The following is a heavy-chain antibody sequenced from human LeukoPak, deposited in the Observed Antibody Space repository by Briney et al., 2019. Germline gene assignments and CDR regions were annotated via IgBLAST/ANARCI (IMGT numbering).Heavy chain of an antibody. D-gene: IGHD6-19*01. Sequence: GGSLRLSCAASGFTFSSYGMHWVRQAPGKGLEWVAVIWYDGSNKYYADSVKGRFTISRDNSKNTLYLQMNSLRAEDTAVYYCARDGRYSSGWYSADYWGQGTLVTVSS. CDR3: ARDGRYSSGWYSADY. CDR1: GFTFSSYG. J-gene: IGHJ4*02. V-gene: IGHV3-33*01. CDR2: IWYDGSNK.